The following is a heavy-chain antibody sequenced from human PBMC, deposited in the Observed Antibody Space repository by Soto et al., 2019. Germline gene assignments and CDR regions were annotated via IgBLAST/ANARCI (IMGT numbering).Heavy chain of an antibody. V-gene: IGHV4-59*01. CDR1: GSSITSSY. J-gene: IGHJ6*02. CDR2: IYDTGISGYTPST. Sequence: SETLSLTCTVSGSSITSSYWSWIRRPPGKGLEWIAYIYDTGISGYTPSTSYNPSLKSRVTMSVDTSKSQFSLKLTPVTAADTAVYYCARGEDAFFYYGLDVWGQGITVTVSS. CDR3: ARGEDAFFYYGLDV.